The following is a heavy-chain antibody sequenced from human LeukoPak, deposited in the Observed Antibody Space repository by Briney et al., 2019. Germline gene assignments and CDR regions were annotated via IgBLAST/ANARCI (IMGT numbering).Heavy chain of an antibody. J-gene: IGHJ4*02. D-gene: IGHD3-10*01. CDR3: ARDRELGY. CDR1: GGSISVYY. Sequence: SETLSLTCTVSGGSISVYYWGWIRQPPGKGLEWIGYIYNSGSTNYNPSLKSRLTISVDTSKNQFSLKLSSVTAADTAVYYCARDRELGYWGQGTLVTVSS. V-gene: IGHV4-59*01. CDR2: IYNSGST.